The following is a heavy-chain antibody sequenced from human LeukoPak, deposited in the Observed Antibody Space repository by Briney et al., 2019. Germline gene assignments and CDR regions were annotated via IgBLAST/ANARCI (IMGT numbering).Heavy chain of an antibody. D-gene: IGHD3-10*01. Sequence: GGSLRLSCAASGFTFGSYALHWVRQAPGKGLEWVAVISHDGRHKCYADSVTGRLTISRDNSKNTVDLQANNLRAEDTAMYYCARGLVTTVVRGVPGWGGMDVWGQGAAVTVSS. J-gene: IGHJ6*02. V-gene: IGHV3-30*04. CDR2: ISHDGRHK. CDR1: GFTFGSYA. CDR3: ARGLVTTVVRGVPGWGGMDV.